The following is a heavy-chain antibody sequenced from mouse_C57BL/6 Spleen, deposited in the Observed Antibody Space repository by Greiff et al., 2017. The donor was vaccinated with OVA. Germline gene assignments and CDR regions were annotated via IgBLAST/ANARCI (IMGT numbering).Heavy chain of an antibody. J-gene: IGHJ3*01. Sequence: EVKLVESGDGLVKPGGSLKLSCAASGFTFSSYAMSWVRQTPEKRLEWVAYISSGGDYNDYADTVKGRFTISRDNARNTLYLQMSSLKSEDTAMYYCTRDPFAYWGQGTLVTVSA. CDR3: TRDPFAY. CDR1: GFTFSSYA. CDR2: ISSGGDYN. V-gene: IGHV5-9-1*02.